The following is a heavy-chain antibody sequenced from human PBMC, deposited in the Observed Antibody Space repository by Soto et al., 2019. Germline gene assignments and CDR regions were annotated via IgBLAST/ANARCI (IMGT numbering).Heavy chain of an antibody. CDR1: GFPFSSYV. CDR2: ISGGGSNT. D-gene: IGHD4-4*01. J-gene: IGHJ4*02. CDR3: AKDSNKYSSSLRGRYFDY. V-gene: IGHV3-23*01. Sequence: EVQLLESGGGLVQRGGSLRLSCAASGFPFSSYVMSWVRQAPGKGVEWGSGISGGGSNTFYADSVKGRFTISRDNSKNTLLLQMNSLGAEDTAVYYCAKDSNKYSSSLRGRYFDYWGQGIGVTVSS.